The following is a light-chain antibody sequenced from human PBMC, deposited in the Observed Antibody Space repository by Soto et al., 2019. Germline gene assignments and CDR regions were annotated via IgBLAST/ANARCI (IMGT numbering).Light chain of an antibody. CDR1: NIGSQS. CDR2: YDS. V-gene: IGLV3-21*04. Sequence: SYELTQPPSVSVAPGKTARITCGGNNIGSQSAHWYQQKPGQAPVLVIYYDSDRPSGIPERISGSNSGKTATLTISRVEAGDEADYYCQVWDSSSEHPVIFGGGTKLTVL. J-gene: IGLJ2*01. CDR3: QVWDSSSEHPVI.